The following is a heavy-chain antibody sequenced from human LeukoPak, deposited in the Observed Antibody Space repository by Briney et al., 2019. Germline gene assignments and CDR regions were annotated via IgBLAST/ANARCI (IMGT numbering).Heavy chain of an antibody. V-gene: IGHV3-13*04. CDR1: GFTFSNYD. CDR3: AREGFCGGDCPGYFDL. CDR2: IDTAGGT. Sequence: PGGSLRLSCAASGFTFSNYDMHWVRQTTGKGLEWVSAIDTAGGTYYPGSVEGRFTISRENAKNSLHLQMNSLRAADTAVYYCAREGFCGGDCPGYFDLWGRGTLVTVSS. J-gene: IGHJ2*01. D-gene: IGHD2-21*02.